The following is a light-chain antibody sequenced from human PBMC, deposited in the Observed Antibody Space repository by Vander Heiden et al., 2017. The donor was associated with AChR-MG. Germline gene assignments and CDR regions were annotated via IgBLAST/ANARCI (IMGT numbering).Light chain of an antibody. Sequence: QSALTPPRSVSGSPGQSVTISCTGTSSDVGGYNYVSWYQQHPGKAPKLMIYDVSKRPSGVPDRFSGSKSGNTASLTISGLQAEDEADYYCCSYAGSYVFGTGTKVTGL. CDR3: CSYAGSYV. V-gene: IGLV2-11*01. CDR2: DVS. CDR1: SSDVGGYNY. J-gene: IGLJ1*01.